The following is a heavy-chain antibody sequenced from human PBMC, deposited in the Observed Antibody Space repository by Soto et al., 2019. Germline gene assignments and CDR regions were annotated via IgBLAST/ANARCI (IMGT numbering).Heavy chain of an antibody. CDR1: GFSLSTSGVG. CDR2: LYWGDDK. D-gene: IGHD3-9*01. J-gene: IGHJ2*01. Sequence: QITLKESGPTLVKPTQTLTLTCTFSGFSLSTSGVGVGWIRQPPGKALEWLALLYWGDDKRYSPSLKSRLTITKDTSENQVVHTMTNMDPVDPAAYYCAHRSDYAILTGRTTGYFDLWGRGTLVTVSS. CDR3: AHRSDYAILTGRTTGYFDL. V-gene: IGHV2-5*02.